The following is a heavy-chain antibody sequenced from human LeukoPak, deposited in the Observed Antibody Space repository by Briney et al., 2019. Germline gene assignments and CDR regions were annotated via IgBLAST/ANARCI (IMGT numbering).Heavy chain of an antibody. CDR1: GFTFSSYA. D-gene: IGHD2-15*01. CDR3: AKDRSDCSGGSCYSWSY. Sequence: GGSLRLSCAASGFTFSSYAMSWVRQAPGKGLEWVAAIRGSGGSTYYADSVKGRFTISRDNSKNTLYLQMNSLRAEDTAVYYCAKDRSDCSGGSCYSWSYWGQGTLVTVSS. CDR2: IRGSGGST. J-gene: IGHJ4*02. V-gene: IGHV3-23*01.